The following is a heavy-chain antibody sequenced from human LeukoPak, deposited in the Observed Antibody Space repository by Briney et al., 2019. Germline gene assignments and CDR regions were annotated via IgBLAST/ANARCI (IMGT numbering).Heavy chain of an antibody. V-gene: IGHV4-59*01. D-gene: IGHD6-6*01. Sequence: PSETLSLTCTVSGGSISSYYWSWIRQPPGKGLEWIGYIYYSGSTNYNPSLKSRVTISVDTSKTQFSLKLSSVTAADTAVYYCARASRRRSSRFYFDYWGQGTLVTVSS. CDR2: IYYSGST. CDR3: ARASRRRSSRFYFDY. CDR1: GGSISSYY. J-gene: IGHJ4*02.